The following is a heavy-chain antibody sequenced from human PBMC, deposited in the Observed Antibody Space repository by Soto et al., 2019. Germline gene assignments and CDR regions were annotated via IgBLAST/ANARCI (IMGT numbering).Heavy chain of an antibody. J-gene: IGHJ5*02. D-gene: IGHD2-15*01. Sequence: ASVKVSCKASGYTFTSYDINWVRQATGQGLEWMGWMNPNSGNTGYAQKFQGRVTMTRNTSISTAYMELSSLRSEDTAVYYRARGLTKRGYCSGGSCYSFTSWFDPWGQGTLVTVSS. V-gene: IGHV1-8*01. CDR1: GYTFTSYD. CDR2: MNPNSGNT. CDR3: ARGLTKRGYCSGGSCYSFTSWFDP.